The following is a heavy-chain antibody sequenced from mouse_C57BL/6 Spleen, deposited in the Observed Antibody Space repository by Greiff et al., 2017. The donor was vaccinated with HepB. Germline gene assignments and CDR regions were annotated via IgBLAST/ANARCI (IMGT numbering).Heavy chain of an antibody. CDR3: TLSYDYDYFDY. D-gene: IGHD2-4*01. Sequence: EVKLMESGGGLVQPGGSMKLSCVASGFTFSNYWMNWVRQSPEKGLEWVAQIRLKSDNYATHYAESVKGRFTISRDDSKSSVYLQMNNLRAEDTGIYYCTLSYDYDYFDYWGQGTTLTVSS. CDR2: IRLKSDNYAT. CDR1: GFTFSNYW. V-gene: IGHV6-3*01. J-gene: IGHJ2*01.